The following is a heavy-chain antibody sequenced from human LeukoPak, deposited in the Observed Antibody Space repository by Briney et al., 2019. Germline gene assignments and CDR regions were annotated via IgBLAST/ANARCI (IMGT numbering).Heavy chain of an antibody. CDR3: ARDPGYSSSWYYSPLGDY. D-gene: IGHD6-13*01. J-gene: IGHJ4*02. CDR2: INHSGST. CDR1: GGSFSGYY. Sequence: SETLCLTCAVYGGSFSGYYWSWIRQPPGKGLEWIGEINHSGSTNYNPSLKSRVTISVDTSKNQFSLKLSSVTAADTAVYYCARDPGYSSSWYYSPLGDYWGQGTLVTVSS. V-gene: IGHV4-34*01.